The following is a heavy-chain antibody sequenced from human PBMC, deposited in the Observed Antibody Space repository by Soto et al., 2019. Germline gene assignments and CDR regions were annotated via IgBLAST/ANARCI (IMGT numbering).Heavy chain of an antibody. Sequence: RASVKVSCKASGYTFTSYGISWVRQAPGQGLEWMGWISAYNGNTNYAQKLQGRVTMTTDTSTSTAYMELRSLRSDDTAVYYCARSSYYYDSSGYEYFDYWGQGTLVTVSS. D-gene: IGHD3-22*01. CDR1: GYTFTSYG. CDR3: ARSSYYYDSSGYEYFDY. V-gene: IGHV1-18*04. J-gene: IGHJ4*02. CDR2: ISAYNGNT.